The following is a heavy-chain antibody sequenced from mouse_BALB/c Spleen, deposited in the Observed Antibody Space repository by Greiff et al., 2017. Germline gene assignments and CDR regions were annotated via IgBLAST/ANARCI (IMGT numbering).Heavy chain of an antibody. Sequence: ESGPGLVKPSQSLSLTCTVTGYTITSYYAWYWIQQAPGNKLEWMGYISYSGSTNYNPTFKSRITITRDTSKNQFFLQLKSVTTEDTATYKCARTYYYAMDYWGQGTSVTVSS. V-gene: IGHV3-2*02. CDR3: ARTYYYAMDY. J-gene: IGHJ4*01. CDR1: GYTITSYYA. CDR2: ISYSGST.